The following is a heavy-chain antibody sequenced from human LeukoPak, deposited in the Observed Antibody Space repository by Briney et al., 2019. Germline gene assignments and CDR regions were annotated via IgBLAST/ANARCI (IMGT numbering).Heavy chain of an antibody. CDR1: GGSISSGGYY. CDR3: ARDTAGARLGSGFDY. V-gene: IGHV4-30-2*01. Sequence: SQTLSLTCTVSGGSISSGGYYWSWIRQPPGKGLEWIGYIYHSGSTYYNPSLKSRVTISVDRSKNQFSLKLSSVTAADTAVYYCARDTAGARLGSGFDYWGQGTLVTVSS. J-gene: IGHJ4*02. D-gene: IGHD1-26*01. CDR2: IYHSGST.